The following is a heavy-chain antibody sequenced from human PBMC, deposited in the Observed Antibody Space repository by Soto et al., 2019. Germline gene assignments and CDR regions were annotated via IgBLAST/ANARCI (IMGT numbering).Heavy chain of an antibody. V-gene: IGHV1-69*13. CDR1: GGTFSSYA. D-gene: IGHD5-18*01. CDR2: IIPIFGTA. J-gene: IGHJ4*02. CDR3: ARDRAGTAMGRVYYFDY. Sequence: ASVKVSCKASGGTFSSYAISWVRQAPGQGLEWMGGIIPIFGTANYAQKFQGRATITADESTSTAYMELSSLRSEDTAAYYCARDRAGTAMGRVYYFDYWGQGTLVTVSS.